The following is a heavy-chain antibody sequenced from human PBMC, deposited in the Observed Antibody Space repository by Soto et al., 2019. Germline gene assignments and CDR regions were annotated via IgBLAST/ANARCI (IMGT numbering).Heavy chain of an antibody. D-gene: IGHD6-19*01. Sequence: EVQLLESGGGLVQPGGSLRLSCAASGFSFSRYAMNWVRQAPGKGLEWVSVISGSGDRTYYADSVKGRFTISRDNSKNTLYLQMISLRAEDTAVYYCARRSSGWYFDHWGQGTLVIVSS. V-gene: IGHV3-23*01. CDR2: ISGSGDRT. J-gene: IGHJ4*02. CDR1: GFSFSRYA. CDR3: ARRSSGWYFDH.